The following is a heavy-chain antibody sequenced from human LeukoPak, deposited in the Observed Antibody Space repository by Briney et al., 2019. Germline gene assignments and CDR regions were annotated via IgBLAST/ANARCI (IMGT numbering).Heavy chain of an antibody. CDR2: INWSGGST. D-gene: IGHD3-22*01. CDR3: ARTQLYDDSGYYSES. Sequence: GGSLRLSCAASGFSFSSYNMNWVRQTPGKGLEWVSHINWSGGSTSYADSVKGRFTISRDNAKNSLYRLMNSLRAEDTALYYCARTQLYDDSGYYSESWGQGTLVTVSS. V-gene: IGHV3-20*04. J-gene: IGHJ4*02. CDR1: GFSFSSYN.